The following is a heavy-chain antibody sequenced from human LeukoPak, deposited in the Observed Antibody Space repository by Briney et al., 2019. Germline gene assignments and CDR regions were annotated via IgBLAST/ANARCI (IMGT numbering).Heavy chain of an antibody. J-gene: IGHJ4*02. D-gene: IGHD4-17*01. CDR2: SSSTI. CDR3: ASRHDYGDSDH. CDR1: GFTFSSYS. V-gene: IGHV3-48*01. Sequence: GGSLRLSCAASGFTFSSYSMSSSSTIYYADSVKGRFTISRDNAKNSLYLQMNSLRAEDTAVYYCASRHDYGDSDHWGRGTLVTVSS.